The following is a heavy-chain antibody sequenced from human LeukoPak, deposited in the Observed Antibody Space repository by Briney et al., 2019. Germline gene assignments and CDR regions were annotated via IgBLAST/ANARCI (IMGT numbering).Heavy chain of an antibody. CDR2: IWPADSDT. V-gene: IGHV5-51*01. D-gene: IGHD5-24*01. CDR3: ATQRVEMATIDY. J-gene: IGHJ4*02. CDR1: GYSFSTYW. Sequence: PGESLKISCQGSGYSFSTYWIGWMRQMPGKGLEWMGVIWPADSDTRYSPSFQGQVTISADTSISTVYLQWSSLKASDSAMYYCATQRVEMATIDYWGQGTLVTVSS.